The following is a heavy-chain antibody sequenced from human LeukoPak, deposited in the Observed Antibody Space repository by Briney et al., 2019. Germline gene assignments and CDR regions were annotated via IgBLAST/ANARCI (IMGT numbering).Heavy chain of an antibody. V-gene: IGHV1-18*01. CDR1: VYSFTTYG. CDR2: ISAYNGNT. D-gene: IGHD6-6*01. J-gene: IGHJ5*02. Sequence: ASVTLSCTSSVYSFTTYGITWVRQAPGQGLEWLGWISAYNGNTNYAQKLQGRVTMTTDTSTSTAYMELRSLTSDDTAVYYCARDVIAARPNWFDLWGQGTLVTVSS. CDR3: ARDVIAARPNWFDL.